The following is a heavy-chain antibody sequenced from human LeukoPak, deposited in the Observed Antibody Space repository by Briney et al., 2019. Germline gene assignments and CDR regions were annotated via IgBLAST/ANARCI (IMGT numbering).Heavy chain of an antibody. CDR1: GFTFSSYG. Sequence: GGSLRLSCAASGFTFSSYGMSWVRQAPGKGLEWVSAISGRGGSTYYADSVKGRFTISRDNATNSLYLQMNSLRAEDTALYHCARAVGYSYVDGADAFDIWGQGTMVTVSS. J-gene: IGHJ3*02. D-gene: IGHD5-18*01. V-gene: IGHV3-23*01. CDR2: ISGRGGST. CDR3: ARAVGYSYVDGADAFDI.